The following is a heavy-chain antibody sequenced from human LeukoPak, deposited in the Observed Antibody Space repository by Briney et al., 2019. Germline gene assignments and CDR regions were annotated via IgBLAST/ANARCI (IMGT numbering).Heavy chain of an antibody. CDR2: IRYDGSNK. V-gene: IGHV3-30*02. D-gene: IGHD1-26*01. J-gene: IGHJ4*02. Sequence: GGSLRLSCAASGFTLSSYGMHWVRQAPGKGLEWVAFIRYDGSNKYYADSVKGRFTISRDNSKNTLYLQMNSLRAEDTAVYYCAKGPVSGSAFSHYWGQGTLVTVSS. CDR1: GFTLSSYG. CDR3: AKGPVSGSAFSHY.